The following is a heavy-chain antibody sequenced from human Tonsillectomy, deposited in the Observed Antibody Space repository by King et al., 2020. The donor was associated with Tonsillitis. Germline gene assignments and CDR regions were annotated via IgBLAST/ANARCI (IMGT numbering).Heavy chain of an antibody. D-gene: IGHD4-23*01. CDR3: ARGWGTTVVTPSYFFDY. Sequence: VQLQESGPGLVKPSETLSLSCTVSGGSISSYYWSWIRQPPGKGLEWIGDIYYSGSTNYNPSLKSRVTISVDTSKNLFSLKLRAVTAADTAVYYCARGWGTTVVTPSYFFDYWGQGTLVTVSS. CDR2: IYYSGST. CDR1: GGSISSYY. V-gene: IGHV4-59*01. J-gene: IGHJ4*02.